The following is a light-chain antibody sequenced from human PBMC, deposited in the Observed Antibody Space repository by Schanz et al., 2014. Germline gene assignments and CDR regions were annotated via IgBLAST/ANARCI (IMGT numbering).Light chain of an antibody. V-gene: IGLV2-14*03. J-gene: IGLJ2*01. CDR1: SSDIGAHNY. CDR3: SSYTSSSAVV. Sequence: QSALTQPASVSGSPGQSITIFCTGTSSDIGAHNYVSWYQQHPGKAPKLIVYDVHDRPSGVSYRFSGSKSGYTASLTISGLQVEDGADYYCSSYTSSSAVVFGGGTKLTVL. CDR2: DVH.